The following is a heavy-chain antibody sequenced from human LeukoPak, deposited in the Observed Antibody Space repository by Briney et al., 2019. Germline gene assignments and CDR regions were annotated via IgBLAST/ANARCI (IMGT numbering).Heavy chain of an antibody. Sequence: GGSLRLSCAASGFTFSSYAMTWVRQAPGKGLEWVSAISGSGGSTYYADSVKGRFTISRDNSKNTVYLQMISLRAEDTAVYYCAKLYGSGSYGVGDWGQGTLVTVSS. CDR1: GFTFSSYA. CDR3: AKLYGSGSYGVGD. J-gene: IGHJ4*02. V-gene: IGHV3-23*01. CDR2: ISGSGGST. D-gene: IGHD3-10*01.